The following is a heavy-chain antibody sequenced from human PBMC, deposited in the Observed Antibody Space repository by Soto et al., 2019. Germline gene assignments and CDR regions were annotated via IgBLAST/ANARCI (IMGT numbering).Heavy chain of an antibody. V-gene: IGHV3-33*01. CDR1: GFTFSSYG. Sequence: QVQLVESGGGVVQPGRSLRLSCAASGFTFSSYGMHWVRQAPGKGLEWVAVIWYDGSNKYYADSVKGRFTISRDNSKNTLYLQMNSLRAEDTAVYYCARGTTRAHSWIYFDYWGQGTLVTVSS. CDR2: IWYDGSNK. J-gene: IGHJ4*02. CDR3: ARGTTRAHSWIYFDY. D-gene: IGHD1-1*01.